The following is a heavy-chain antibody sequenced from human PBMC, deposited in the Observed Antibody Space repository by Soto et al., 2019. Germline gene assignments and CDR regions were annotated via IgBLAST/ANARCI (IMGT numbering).Heavy chain of an antibody. J-gene: IGHJ5*02. Sequence: GSLRLSCAASGFTFSSYSMNWVRQAPGKGLEWVSYISSTSSTIYYVDSVKGRFTISRDNAKNSLYLQMNSLRAEDTAVYYCARALVTANHWGQGTLVTVSS. CDR3: ARALVTANH. CDR1: GFTFSSYS. D-gene: IGHD2-21*02. CDR2: ISSTSSTI. V-gene: IGHV3-48*01.